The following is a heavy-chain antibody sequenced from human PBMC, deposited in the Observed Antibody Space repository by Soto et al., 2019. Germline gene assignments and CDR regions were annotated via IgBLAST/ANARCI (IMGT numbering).Heavy chain of an antibody. CDR3: ARALMGILTPFDY. CDR2: ISSSGSTI. CDR1: GFTFSSYE. D-gene: IGHD3-9*01. Sequence: PGGSLRLSCAASGFTFSSYEMNWVRQAPGKGLEWVSYISSSGSTIYYADSVKGRFTISRDNAKNSLYLQMNSLRAEDTAVYYCARALMGILTPFDYWGQGTLVTVSS. J-gene: IGHJ4*02. V-gene: IGHV3-48*03.